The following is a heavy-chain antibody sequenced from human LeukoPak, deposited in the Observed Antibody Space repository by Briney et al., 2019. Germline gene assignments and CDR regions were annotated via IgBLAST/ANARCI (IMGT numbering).Heavy chain of an antibody. J-gene: IGHJ4*02. CDR2: IYNSGST. V-gene: IGHV4-59*01. D-gene: IGHD6-19*01. CDR3: VRRDNSGWNYFDY. CDR1: GGSISSYY. Sequence: SETLPLTCTVSGGSISSYYWSWIRQPPGKGLEWIGYIYNSGSTNYNPSPKSRVTTSVDTSKNQFSLNLSSVTAADTAVYYCVRRDNSGWNYFDYWGQGTLVTVSS.